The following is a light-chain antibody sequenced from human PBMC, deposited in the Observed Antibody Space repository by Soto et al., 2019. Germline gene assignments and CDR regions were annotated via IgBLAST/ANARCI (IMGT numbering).Light chain of an antibody. Sequence: EIVLTQSPGTLSLSPGERATLSCRASQSGSDSYLAWYQQKPGQPPRLLIYGASNRATGIPDRFSGSGSGTDFTLTISRLEPEDFAVYYCQQYGSSGTFGQGTKVDIK. CDR1: QSGSDSY. CDR2: GAS. J-gene: IGKJ1*01. CDR3: QQYGSSGT. V-gene: IGKV3-20*01.